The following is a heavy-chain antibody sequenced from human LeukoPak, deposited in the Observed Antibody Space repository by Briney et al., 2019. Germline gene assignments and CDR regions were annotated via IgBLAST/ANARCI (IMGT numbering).Heavy chain of an antibody. J-gene: IGHJ4*02. CDR2: IWYDGSNK. CDR3: ARLSDSSGYYYADY. CDR1: GFTFSSYG. Sequence: GGSLSLSCAASGFTFSSYGMHWVRQAPGKGLEWVAVIWYDGSNKYYADSVKGRFTISRDNSKNTLYLQMNSLRAEDTAVYYCARLSDSSGYYYADYWGQGTLVTVSS. V-gene: IGHV3-33*01. D-gene: IGHD3-22*01.